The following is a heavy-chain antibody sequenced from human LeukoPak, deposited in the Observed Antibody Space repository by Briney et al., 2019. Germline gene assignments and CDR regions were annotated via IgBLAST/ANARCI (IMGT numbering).Heavy chain of an antibody. D-gene: IGHD6-19*01. J-gene: IGHJ4*02. Sequence: ASETLSLTCAAYGGSFSGYYWSWIRQPPGKGLEWIGEINHSGSTNYNPSLKSRVTMSVDTSKNQFSLKLSSVTAADTAVYYCARGGGSGWYVDYWGQGTLVTVSS. CDR2: INHSGST. CDR1: GGSFSGYY. V-gene: IGHV4-34*01. CDR3: ARGGGSGWYVDY.